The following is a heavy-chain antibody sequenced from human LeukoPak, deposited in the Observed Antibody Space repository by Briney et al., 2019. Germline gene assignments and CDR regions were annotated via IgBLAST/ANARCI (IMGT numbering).Heavy chain of an antibody. CDR2: IKQDGSEK. V-gene: IGHV3-7*01. D-gene: IGHD4/OR15-4a*01. Sequence: PGGSLRLSCAASGFTFSSYWVSWVRQAPGKGLEWVANIKQDGSEKYYVDSVKGRFTISRDNAKNSLYLQMNSLRAEDTAVYYCARVTVAGFDYWGQGTLVTVSS. J-gene: IGHJ4*02. CDR1: GFTFSSYW. CDR3: ARVTVAGFDY.